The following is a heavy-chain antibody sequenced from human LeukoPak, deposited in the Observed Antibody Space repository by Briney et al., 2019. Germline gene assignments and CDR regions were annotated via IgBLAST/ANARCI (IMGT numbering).Heavy chain of an antibody. CDR3: AKCGELYPDY. Sequence: GGSLRLSYAASGFTFSSYAMIWVRQAPGTGLEWVSAISGSGGSTYYAASVKGRFTISRDNSKNTLYLQMNSLRAEDTAVYYCAKCGELYPDYWGQGTLVTVSS. CDR1: GFTFSSYA. V-gene: IGHV3-23*01. J-gene: IGHJ4*02. CDR2: ISGSGGST. D-gene: IGHD1-26*01.